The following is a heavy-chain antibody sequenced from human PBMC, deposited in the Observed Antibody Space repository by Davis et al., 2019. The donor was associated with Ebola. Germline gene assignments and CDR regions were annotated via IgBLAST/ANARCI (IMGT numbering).Heavy chain of an antibody. Sequence: MPSETLSLTCAVYGGSFSGYYWSWIRQPPGKGLEWIGEINHSGSTNYNPSLKSRVTIPIGTSKDQFSLKLSSVTAADTAAYYCARVDYDFWSGSYGSDNWFDPWGQGTLVTVSS. CDR1: GGSFSGYY. D-gene: IGHD3-3*01. CDR2: INHSGST. CDR3: ARVDYDFWSGSYGSDNWFDP. J-gene: IGHJ5*02. V-gene: IGHV4-34*01.